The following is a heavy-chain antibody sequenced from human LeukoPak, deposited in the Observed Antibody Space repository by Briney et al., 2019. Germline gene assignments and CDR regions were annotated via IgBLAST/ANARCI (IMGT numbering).Heavy chain of an antibody. D-gene: IGHD4-17*01. CDR2: IYYSGST. Sequence: PSETLSLTCTVSGGSISSHYWSWIWQPPGKGLEWIGYIYYSGSTNYNPSLKSRVTISVDTSKNQFSLKLSSVTAADTAVYYCARESKDYGDYGFDPWGQGTLVTVSS. V-gene: IGHV4-59*11. CDR1: GGSISSHY. CDR3: ARESKDYGDYGFDP. J-gene: IGHJ5*02.